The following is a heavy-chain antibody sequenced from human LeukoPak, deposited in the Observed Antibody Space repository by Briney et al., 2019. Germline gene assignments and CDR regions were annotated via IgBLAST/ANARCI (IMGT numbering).Heavy chain of an antibody. CDR3: ARVDAAIAVAGALGSYYYYYGMDV. CDR1: GYTFTGYY. D-gene: IGHD6-19*01. CDR2: INPNSGGT. Sequence: GASVKVSCKASGYTFTGYYMHGVRQAPGQGLEGMGLINPNSGGTNYAQKFQGRVTMTRDTSISTAYMELSRLRSDDTAVYYCARVDAAIAVAGALGSYYYYYGMDVWGQGTTVTVSS. V-gene: IGHV1-2*02. J-gene: IGHJ6*02.